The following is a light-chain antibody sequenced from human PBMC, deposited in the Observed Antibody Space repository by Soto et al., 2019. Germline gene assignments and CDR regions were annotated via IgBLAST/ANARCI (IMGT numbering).Light chain of an antibody. CDR1: QSVSSN. Sequence: EIVMTQSPVTLSVSPGERATLSCRASQSVSSNLAWYQQKPGQAPRLLIYAASTRATGIPARFSGSGSGTDFTLTISRLEPEDFAVYYCQQYGNSPITFGQGTRLEIK. J-gene: IGKJ5*01. V-gene: IGKV3-15*01. CDR3: QQYGNSPIT. CDR2: AAS.